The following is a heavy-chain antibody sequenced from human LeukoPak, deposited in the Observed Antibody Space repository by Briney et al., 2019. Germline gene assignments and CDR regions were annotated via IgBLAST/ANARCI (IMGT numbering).Heavy chain of an antibody. CDR3: ARHVEATKYYFDY. Sequence: SETLSLTCTVSGGSISSSSYYWGWIRQPPGKGLEWIGSIYYSGSTYYNPSLKSRVTISVDTSKNQFSLKLSSVTAADTAVYYCARHVEATKYYFDYWGQGTLVTVCS. CDR2: IYYSGST. J-gene: IGHJ4*02. V-gene: IGHV4-39*01. CDR1: GGSISSSSYY. D-gene: IGHD2-8*01.